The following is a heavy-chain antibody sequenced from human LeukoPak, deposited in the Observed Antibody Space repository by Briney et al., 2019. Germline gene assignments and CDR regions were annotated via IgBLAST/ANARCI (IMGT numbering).Heavy chain of an antibody. D-gene: IGHD6-19*01. CDR2: ISSSGSTI. CDR3: ASRAIAVANA. Sequence: GGSLRLSCAASGFTFSSYEMNWVRQAPGKGLEWVSYISSSGSTIYYADSVKGRFTISRDNAKNTLYLQMNSLRAEDTAVYYCASRAIAVANARGQGTLVTVSS. J-gene: IGHJ4*02. CDR1: GFTFSSYE. V-gene: IGHV3-48*03.